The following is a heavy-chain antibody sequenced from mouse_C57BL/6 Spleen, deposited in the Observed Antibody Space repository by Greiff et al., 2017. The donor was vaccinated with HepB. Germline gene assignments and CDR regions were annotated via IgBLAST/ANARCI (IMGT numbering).Heavy chain of an antibody. CDR1: GYSITSGYY. V-gene: IGHV3-6*01. D-gene: IGHD4-1*01. J-gene: IGHJ1*03. CDR3: ARSGGNWYFDV. CDR2: ISYDGSN. Sequence: EVQVVESGPGLVKPSQSLSLTCSVTGYSITSGYYWNWIRQFPGNKLEWMCYISYDGSNNYNPSLKNRISITRDTSKNQFFLKLNSVITEDTATYYCARSGGNWYFDVWGTRTTVTVSS.